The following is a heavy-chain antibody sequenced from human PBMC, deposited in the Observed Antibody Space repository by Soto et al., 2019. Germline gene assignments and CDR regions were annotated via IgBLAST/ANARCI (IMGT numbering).Heavy chain of an antibody. CDR1: GVSVSSGSYY. V-gene: IGHV4-61*01. D-gene: IGHD1-26*01. CDR2: IYYSGST. J-gene: IGHJ4*02. Sequence: SETLSLTCTVSGVSVSSGSYYWSWIRQPPKEGLERIGYIYYSGSTNYNPSLKSRVTISVDTSKNQFSLKLSSVTAADTAVYYCARDDQYSGSYMGFDYWGQGTLVTVSS. CDR3: ARDDQYSGSYMGFDY.